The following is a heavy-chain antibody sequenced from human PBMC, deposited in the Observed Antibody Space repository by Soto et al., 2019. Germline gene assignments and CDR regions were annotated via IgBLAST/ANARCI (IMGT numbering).Heavy chain of an antibody. V-gene: IGHV4-59*08. Sequence: SETLSLTCTVSGGSISSYYWSWIRQPPGKGLEWIGYIYYSGSTNYNPSLKSRATISVDTSENQFSLKLSSVTAADTAVYYCARTYYDYVWGSLYGMDVWGQGTTVTVSS. D-gene: IGHD3-16*01. CDR3: ARTYYDYVWGSLYGMDV. CDR1: GGSISSYY. CDR2: IYYSGST. J-gene: IGHJ6*02.